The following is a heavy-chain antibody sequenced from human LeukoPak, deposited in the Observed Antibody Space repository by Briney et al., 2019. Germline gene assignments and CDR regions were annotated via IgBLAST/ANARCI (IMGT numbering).Heavy chain of an antibody. CDR1: GFTFSSYE. D-gene: IGHD3-10*01. CDR2: ISSSGSTI. V-gene: IGHV3-48*03. Sequence: GGSLRLSCAASGFTFSSYEMNWVRQAPGKGLEWVSYISSSGSTIYYADSVKGRFTISRDNSKNTLYLQMNSLRAEDTAVYYCAKDTRDFLRFDAFDIWGQGTMVTVSS. J-gene: IGHJ3*02. CDR3: AKDTRDFLRFDAFDI.